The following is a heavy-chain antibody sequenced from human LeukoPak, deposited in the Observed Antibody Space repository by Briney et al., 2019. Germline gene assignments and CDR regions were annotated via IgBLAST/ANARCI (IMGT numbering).Heavy chain of an antibody. CDR3: ARLDRFGANYYYMDV. CDR1: GFSISSYY. V-gene: IGHV4-4*09. J-gene: IGHJ6*03. CDR2: IYTSGSN. D-gene: IGHD3-10*01. Sequence: SETLSLTCTVSGFSISSYYWSWLRQPPEKGLEWIGYIYTSGSNNYHPSLKSRVTISVDTSTTQSSLKLNSVTAADTAVYYCARLDRFGANYYYMDVWGKGTSVTVSS.